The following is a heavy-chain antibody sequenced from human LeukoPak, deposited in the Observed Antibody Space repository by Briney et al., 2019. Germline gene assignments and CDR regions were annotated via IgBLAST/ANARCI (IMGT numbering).Heavy chain of an antibody. J-gene: IGHJ5*02. D-gene: IGHD3-3*01. CDR2: ISWNSGSI. CDR1: GFTFDDYA. Sequence: PGRSLRLSCAASGFTFDDYAMHWVRQAPGKGLEWVSGISWNSGSIGYADSVKGRFTISRDNAKNSLYLQMNSLRAEDTALYYCAKGRGDFWSGDNWFDPWGQGTLVTVSS. CDR3: AKGRGDFWSGDNWFDP. V-gene: IGHV3-9*01.